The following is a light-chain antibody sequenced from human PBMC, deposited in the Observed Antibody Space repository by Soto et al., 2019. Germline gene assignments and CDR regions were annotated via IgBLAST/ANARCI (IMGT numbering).Light chain of an antibody. CDR1: SSDVGGYNY. CDR3: SSHAGGQNVL. V-gene: IGLV2-8*01. Sequence: QSALTQPPSASGSPGQSVTISCTGTSSDVGGYNYVSWCQQHPGKAPKVMIYDVNKRPSGVPDRFSGSKSGNTASLTVSGLQAEDEGDYYCSSHAGGQNVLFGGGTKLTVL. CDR2: DVN. J-gene: IGLJ2*01.